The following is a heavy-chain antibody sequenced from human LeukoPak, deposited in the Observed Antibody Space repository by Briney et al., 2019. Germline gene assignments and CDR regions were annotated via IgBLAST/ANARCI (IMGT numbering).Heavy chain of an antibody. D-gene: IGHD6-13*01. V-gene: IGHV4-59*08. CDR3: ASGIAAAGTSHY. J-gene: IGHJ4*02. CDR1: GGSISSYY. Sequence: PSETLSLTCTVSGGSISSYYWSWIRQPPGKGLEWIGYIYYSGSTNYNPSLKSRVTISVDTSKNQFSLKLSSVTAADTAVYYCASGIAAAGTSHYWGQGTLVTVSS. CDR2: IYYSGST.